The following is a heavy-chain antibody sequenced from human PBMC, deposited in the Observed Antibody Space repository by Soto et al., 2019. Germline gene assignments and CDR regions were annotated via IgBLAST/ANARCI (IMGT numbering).Heavy chain of an antibody. D-gene: IGHD1-7*01. CDR3: ARYEYGNSLYGVDV. J-gene: IGHJ6*02. V-gene: IGHV4-34*02. CDR2: VDHRGST. Sequence: QVHLQQRGAGLLKPSETLSLNCVVSGESFSGYYWSWIRQTPGMGLKWIGEVDHRGSTTYNPSLKNRASISIDSSKNLFSLELTSVTAADTALYFCARYEYGNSLYGVDVWGQGTRVTVSS. CDR1: GESFSGYY.